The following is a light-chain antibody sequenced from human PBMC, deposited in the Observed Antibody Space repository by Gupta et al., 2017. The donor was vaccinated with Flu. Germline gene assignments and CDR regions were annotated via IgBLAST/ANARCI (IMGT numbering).Light chain of an antibody. V-gene: IGLV6-57*03. CDR2: DEN. Sequence: KFMLTQPHSVSETPGKTVTSSCTRSSGSIASNYVQWYQQRPGSAPTTVCDDENQRPSGVTDRFACYIDSSSTYAFINISGLKAEDYSSDYCQCYDDISHVFGGGTKITVL. J-gene: IGLJ3*02. CDR1: SGSIASNY. CDR3: QCYDDISHV.